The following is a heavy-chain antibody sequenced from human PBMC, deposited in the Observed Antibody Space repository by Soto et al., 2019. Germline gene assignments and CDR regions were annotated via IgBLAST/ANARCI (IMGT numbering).Heavy chain of an antibody. Sequence: GGSLRLSCAASGFTFSSYSMNWVRQAPGKGLEWVSSISSSSSYIYYADSVKGRFTISRDNAKNSLYLQMNSLRAEDTAVYYCARGIPYCSSTSCYTNWFDPWGQGTLVTVSS. D-gene: IGHD2-2*02. CDR2: ISSSSSYI. J-gene: IGHJ5*02. CDR1: GFTFSSYS. V-gene: IGHV3-21*01. CDR3: ARGIPYCSSTSCYTNWFDP.